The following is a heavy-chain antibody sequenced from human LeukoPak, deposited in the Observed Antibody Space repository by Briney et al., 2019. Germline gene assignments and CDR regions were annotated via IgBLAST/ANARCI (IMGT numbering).Heavy chain of an antibody. CDR2: IYYSGST. J-gene: IGHJ4*02. Sequence: PGGSLRLSCAASGFTFSSYAMSWIRQAPGKGLEWIGYIYYSGSTNYNPSLKSRVTISVDTSKDQFSLKLSSVTAADTAVYYCARSGYSYAHYFDCWGQGTLVTVSS. CDR1: GFTFSSYA. CDR3: ARSGYSYAHYFDC. V-gene: IGHV4-59*01. D-gene: IGHD5-18*01.